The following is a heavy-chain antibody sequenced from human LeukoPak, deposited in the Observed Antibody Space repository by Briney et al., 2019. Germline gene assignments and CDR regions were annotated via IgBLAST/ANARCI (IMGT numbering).Heavy chain of an antibody. D-gene: IGHD2-2*01. CDR1: GFRFNDYW. Sequence: GGSLRLSCAGSGFRFNDYWMTWVRQAPGKGLEWLSYISSSGSTIYYADSVKGRFTISRDNAKNSLYLQMNSLRAEDTAVYYCARDHCSSTSCPRATYYYYYGMDVWGQGTTVTVSS. J-gene: IGHJ6*02. V-gene: IGHV3-48*04. CDR3: ARDHCSSTSCPRATYYYYYGMDV. CDR2: ISSSGSTI.